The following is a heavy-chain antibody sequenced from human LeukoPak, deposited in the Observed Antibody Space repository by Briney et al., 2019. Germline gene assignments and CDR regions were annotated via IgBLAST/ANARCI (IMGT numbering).Heavy chain of an antibody. J-gene: IGHJ4*02. Sequence: GGSLRLSCEASGFSFDDYSMHWVRQAPGKGLEWVSLISWDGGNIHYADSVRGRFTISRDNSKNSLYLQMNSLRAEDTAVYYCARSVSSRFTSPRRPYYFDSWGQGTLVTVSS. CDR1: GFSFDDYS. D-gene: IGHD2-2*01. CDR2: ISWDGGNI. CDR3: ARSVSSRFTSPRRPYYFDS. V-gene: IGHV3-43*01.